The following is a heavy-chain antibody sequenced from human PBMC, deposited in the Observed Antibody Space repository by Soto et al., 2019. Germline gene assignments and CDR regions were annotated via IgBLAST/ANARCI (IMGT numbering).Heavy chain of an antibody. J-gene: IGHJ6*02. CDR2: INSGGSIT. D-gene: IGHD2-15*01. V-gene: IGHV3-48*03. CDR1: RFSFSYYE. CDR3: ARDIRHSRLPGMDV. Sequence: WGSLRLSCAASRFSFSYYEMNWVRQAPGKGLEWVSYINSGGSITYYADSAKGRFTISRDNAKNTLYLEMNSLRSEDTAVYYCARDIRHSRLPGMDVWGQGTTVTVYS.